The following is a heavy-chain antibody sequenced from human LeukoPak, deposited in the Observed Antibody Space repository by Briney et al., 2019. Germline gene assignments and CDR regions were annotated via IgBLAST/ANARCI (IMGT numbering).Heavy chain of an antibody. CDR3: AREEPGYDYVWGSYRLFDY. J-gene: IGHJ4*02. D-gene: IGHD3-16*02. CDR2: ISAYNGNT. V-gene: IGHV1-18*01. CDR1: GYTFTSYG. Sequence: AASVKVSCTASGYTFTSYGISWVRQAPGQGLEWMGWISAYNGNTNYAQKLQGRVTTTTDTSTSTAYMELRSLRSDDTAVYYCAREEPGYDYVWGSYRLFDYWGQGTLVTVSS.